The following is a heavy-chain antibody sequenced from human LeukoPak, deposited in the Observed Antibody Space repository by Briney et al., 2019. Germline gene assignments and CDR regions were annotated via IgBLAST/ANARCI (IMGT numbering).Heavy chain of an antibody. Sequence: SETLSLTCTVSGGSISSYFWSWIRQPPGKGPEWIGYIYYSGSTNYNPSLKSRVIISVDTYMNQFSLKLSSVTAADTAVYYCARSVDTAMGDYFDYWGQGTLVTVSS. CDR1: GGSISSYF. V-gene: IGHV4-59*01. CDR2: IYYSGST. CDR3: ARSVDTAMGDYFDY. J-gene: IGHJ4*02. D-gene: IGHD5-18*01.